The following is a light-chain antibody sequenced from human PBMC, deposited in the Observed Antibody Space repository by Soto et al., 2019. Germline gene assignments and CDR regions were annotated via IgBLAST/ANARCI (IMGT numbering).Light chain of an antibody. V-gene: IGKV3-11*01. Sequence: EIVLTQSPAILSLSPGARATLSCRASQSVSSYLAWYQQKPGQAPRLLIYDASNRATGIPARFSGSGSGTDFTLTISSLEPEDFAVYYCQQRSNWPPALTFGGGTKVEIK. J-gene: IGKJ4*01. CDR1: QSVSSY. CDR3: QQRSNWPPALT. CDR2: DAS.